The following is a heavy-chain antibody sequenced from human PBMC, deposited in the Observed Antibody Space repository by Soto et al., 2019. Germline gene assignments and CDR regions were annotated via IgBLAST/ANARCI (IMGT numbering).Heavy chain of an antibody. CDR3: AIEAAGFGH. CDR1: GFSFSVSS. V-gene: IGHV3-73*01. J-gene: IGHJ4*02. Sequence: EVQLVESGGGLVQPGGSMRLSCAASGFSFSVSSMHWVRQASGKGLEWLGRIRSKASNYATTYRESVRGRFIISRDDSQDTIFLQMNSLRTEDTAMYYCAIEAAGFGHWGQGTLVTVSS. D-gene: IGHD6-13*01. CDR2: IRSKASNYAT.